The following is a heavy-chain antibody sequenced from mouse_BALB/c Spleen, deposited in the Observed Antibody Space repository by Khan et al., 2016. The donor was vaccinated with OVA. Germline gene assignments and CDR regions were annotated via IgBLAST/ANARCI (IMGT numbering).Heavy chain of an antibody. CDR1: GYTFSSYW. D-gene: IGHD2-2*01. CDR2: ILPGSDST. V-gene: IGHV1-9*01. J-gene: IGHJ3*01. Sequence: QVQLKESGAELMKPGASVKISCKATGYTFSSYWIEWIKQRPGHGLAWIGEILPGSDSTNYNEKFKGKATFTADTSSNTVYMQLSSLTSEDSAVYYCARMGDYGYDAWFAYWGQGTLVTVSA. CDR3: ARMGDYGYDAWFAY.